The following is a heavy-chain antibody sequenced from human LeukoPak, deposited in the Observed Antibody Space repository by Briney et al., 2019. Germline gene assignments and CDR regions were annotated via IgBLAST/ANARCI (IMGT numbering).Heavy chain of an antibody. D-gene: IGHD2-2*02. V-gene: IGHV4-59*08. Sequence: PSETLSLTCTVSGGSMSNYWWNWIRQPPGKGLEWIGYIYYDGSTYYNPALNSRVTISIDTSKNQFSLKLSSVTAADTAVYYCARRLCSSLTCNIGPSGNWLDPWGQGTLVTVSS. J-gene: IGHJ5*02. CDR3: ARRLCSSLTCNIGPSGNWLDP. CDR2: IYYDGST. CDR1: GGSMSNYW.